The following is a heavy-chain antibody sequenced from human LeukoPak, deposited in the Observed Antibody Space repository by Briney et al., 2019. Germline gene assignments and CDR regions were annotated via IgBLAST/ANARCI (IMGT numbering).Heavy chain of an antibody. CDR3: ARSPCSRTSCYKGTDNYFDY. J-gene: IGHJ4*02. CDR1: GFTFSNAW. D-gene: IGHD2-2*02. V-gene: IGHV3-15*01. Sequence: KPGGSLRLSCAASGFTFSNAWMSWVRQAPGKGLEWVGRIKSKTDGGTTDYAAPVKGRFTISRDDSKNTLYLQMNSLKTEDTAVYYCARSPCSRTSCYKGTDNYFDYWGQGTLVTVSS. CDR2: IKSKTDGGTT.